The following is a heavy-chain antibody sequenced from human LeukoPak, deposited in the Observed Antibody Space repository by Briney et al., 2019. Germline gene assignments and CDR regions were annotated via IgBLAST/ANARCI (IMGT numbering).Heavy chain of an antibody. CDR3: AKDYGIIVPAATNAFDI. CDR1: GFTFGSYS. J-gene: IGHJ3*02. V-gene: IGHV3-21*01. CDR2: ISSSSSYI. D-gene: IGHD2-2*01. Sequence: GGSLRLSCAASGFTFGSYSMNWVRQAPGKGLEWVSSISSSSSYIYYADSVKGRFTISRDNAKNSLYLQMNSLRAEDTAAYYCAKDYGIIVPAATNAFDIWGQGTMVTVSS.